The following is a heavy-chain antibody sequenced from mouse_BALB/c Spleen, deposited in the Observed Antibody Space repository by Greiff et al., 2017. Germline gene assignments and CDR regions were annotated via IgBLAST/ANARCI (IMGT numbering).Heavy chain of an antibody. D-gene: IGHD2-14*01. J-gene: IGHJ4*01. CDR1: GFSLTGYG. V-gene: IGHV2-6-7*01. CDR3: ARSDRYDDYAMDY. CDR2: IWGDGST. Sequence: VQRVESGPGLVAPSQSLSITCTVSGFSLTGYGVNWVRQPPGKGLEWLGMIWGDGSTDYNSALKSRLSISKDNSKSQVFLKMNSLQTDDTARYYCARSDRYDDYAMDYWGQGTSVTVSS.